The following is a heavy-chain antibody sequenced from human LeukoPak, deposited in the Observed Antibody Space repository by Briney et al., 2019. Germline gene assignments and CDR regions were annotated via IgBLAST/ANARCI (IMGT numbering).Heavy chain of an antibody. Sequence: GGSLRLSCAGSGFTFSSYAMSWVRQAPGKGLECVSGISGSGDSTYYADSVKGRFTISRDSSKNTLFLQMYSLRAEETAVYYCAKERVGATFPYYFDYWGQGTLVTVSS. V-gene: IGHV3-23*01. J-gene: IGHJ4*02. CDR2: ISGSGDST. D-gene: IGHD1-26*01. CDR1: GFTFSSYA. CDR3: AKERVGATFPYYFDY.